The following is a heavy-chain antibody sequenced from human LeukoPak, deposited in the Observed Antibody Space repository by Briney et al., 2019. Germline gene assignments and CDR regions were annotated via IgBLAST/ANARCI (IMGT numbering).Heavy chain of an antibody. J-gene: IGHJ6*03. CDR2: IYSDGST. V-gene: IGHV3-66*01. CDR1: GLTVSSNY. CDR3: ARGHRGGNNYHYYYMDV. Sequence: GGSLRLSCAASGLTVSSNYMSWVRQAPGKGLEWVSMIYSDGSTYYADSVKGRFTISRDNSKNTLFLQMNILRAEDSAVYYCARGHRGGNNYHYYYMDVWGKGATVTISS. D-gene: IGHD4-23*01.